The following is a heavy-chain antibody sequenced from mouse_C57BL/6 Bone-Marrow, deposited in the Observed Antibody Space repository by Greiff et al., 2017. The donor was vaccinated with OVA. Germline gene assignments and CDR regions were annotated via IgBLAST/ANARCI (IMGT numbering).Heavy chain of an antibody. CDR2: IYPRSGNT. J-gene: IGHJ3*01. D-gene: IGHD1-1*01. V-gene: IGHV1-81*01. CDR1: GYTFTSYG. Sequence: VKLVESGAELARPGASVKLSCKASGYTFTSYGISWVKQRTGQGLEWIGEIYPRSGNTYYNEKFKGKATLTADKSSSTAYMELRSLTSEDSAVYFCARRGTTVVDRFAYWGQGTLVTVSA. CDR3: ARRGTTVVDRFAY.